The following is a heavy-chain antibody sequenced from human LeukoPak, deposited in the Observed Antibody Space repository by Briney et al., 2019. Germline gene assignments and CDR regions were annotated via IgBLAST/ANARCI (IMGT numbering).Heavy chain of an antibody. J-gene: IGHJ4*02. CDR1: GFTFSSYS. V-gene: IGHV3-48*04. CDR2: SSSSSSTI. Sequence: GGSLRLSCSASGFTFSSYSMNWVRQAPGKGLEWVSYSSSSSSTIYYADFVKGRFTISRDNAKNSLYLQMNSLRAEDTAMFYCARHIPGGNNYFDYWGQGTLVTVSS. CDR3: ARHIPGGNNYFDY. D-gene: IGHD3-16*01.